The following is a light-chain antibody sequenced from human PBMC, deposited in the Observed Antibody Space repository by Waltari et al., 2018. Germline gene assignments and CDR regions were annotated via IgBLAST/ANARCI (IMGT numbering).Light chain of an antibody. Sequence: QSALTQPPSASGSPGQSVTISCPGTSSDVGGSNYLSWYQQHPGKAPKLMIYAVSKRPSGVPDRFSGSKSGNTASLTVSGLQAEDEADYYCSSYAGSNIVFGGGTKLTVL. CDR2: AVS. J-gene: IGLJ2*01. V-gene: IGLV2-8*01. CDR3: SSYAGSNIV. CDR1: SSDVGGSNY.